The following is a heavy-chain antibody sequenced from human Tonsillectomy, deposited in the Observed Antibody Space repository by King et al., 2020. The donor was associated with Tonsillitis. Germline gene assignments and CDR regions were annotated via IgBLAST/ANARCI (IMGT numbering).Heavy chain of an antibody. Sequence: VQLVESGGGLVKPGGSLRLSCAASGFTFSSYSMNWVRQAPGKGLEWVSSISGSATYIYYADSVKGRFTISRDNAKNSLYRQMNSLRAEDTAVYYCAREEGEGFDYWGQGTLVAVSS. CDR3: AREEGEGFDY. D-gene: IGHD3-16*01. J-gene: IGHJ4*02. V-gene: IGHV3-21*01. CDR1: GFTFSSYS. CDR2: ISGSATYI.